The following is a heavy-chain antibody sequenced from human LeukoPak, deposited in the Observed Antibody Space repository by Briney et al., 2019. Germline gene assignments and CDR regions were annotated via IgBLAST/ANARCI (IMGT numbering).Heavy chain of an antibody. CDR2: ISGSGNAT. CDR1: GFTFSSYS. CDR3: ARGERTTVTTFDL. J-gene: IGHJ2*01. V-gene: IGHV3-48*01. D-gene: IGHD4-17*01. Sequence: GGSLRLSCAASGFTFSSYSMNWVRQAPGKGLEWVSYISGSGNATFYSDSVKGRFIVSRDNAKNSLYLQMNSLRAEDTAVYYCARGERTTVTTFDLWGRGTLVTVSS.